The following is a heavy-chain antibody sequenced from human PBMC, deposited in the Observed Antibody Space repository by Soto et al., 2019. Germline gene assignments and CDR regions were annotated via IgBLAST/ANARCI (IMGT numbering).Heavy chain of an antibody. CDR1: VVSVTNAW. CDR3: STAGQWYFWTASYFEH. Sequence: PWGSLRLSCASSVVSVTNAWLTWFRQTTGKGLERVGRSKPKTHRGETIQYAASVKGRFIISRDYSKDILYLEMNSLKTDDTGVYYCSTAGQWYFWTASYFEHWGQGTSVTVSS. CDR2: SKPKTHRGETI. J-gene: IGHJ4*02. V-gene: IGHV3-15*01. D-gene: IGHD3-3*01.